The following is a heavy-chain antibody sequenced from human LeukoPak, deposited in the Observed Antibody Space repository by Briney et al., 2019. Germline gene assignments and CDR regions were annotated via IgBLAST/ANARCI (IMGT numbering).Heavy chain of an antibody. Sequence: PSETLSLTCTVSGGSISSDFWGWIRQSPGKGLEWLGYMYHSGSTYYNPSLKSRVTISVDTSKNQFSLKLSSVTAADTAVYYCARTLNYYDSSGYPSDAFDIWGQGTMVTVSS. CDR3: ARTLNYYDSSGYPSDAFDI. J-gene: IGHJ3*02. CDR1: GGSISSDF. V-gene: IGHV4-59*12. CDR2: MYHSGST. D-gene: IGHD3-22*01.